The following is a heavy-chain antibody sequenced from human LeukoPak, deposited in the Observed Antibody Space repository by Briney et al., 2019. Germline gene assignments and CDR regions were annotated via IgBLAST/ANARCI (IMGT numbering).Heavy chain of an antibody. CDR2: IYSAGTT. J-gene: IGHJ5*02. CDR3: ARRSPSGYDLSP. CDR1: GGSISSGGHY. V-gene: IGHV4-31*03. D-gene: IGHD5-12*01. Sequence: SETLSLTCTVSGGSISSGGHYWSWIRQHPGKGLELIGYIYSAGTTYSNPSLWSRVTLSVDTSKNQFSLKLTSVTAADTAVYYCARRSPSGYDLSPWGQGTLVTVSS.